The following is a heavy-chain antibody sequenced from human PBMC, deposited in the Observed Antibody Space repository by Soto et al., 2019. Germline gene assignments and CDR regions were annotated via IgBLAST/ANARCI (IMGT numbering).Heavy chain of an antibody. J-gene: IGHJ4*02. Sequence: QVQLVQSGAEVKKPGSSVKVSCKASGDTFSSYAINWVRQAPGQGLEWMGGIIPMFGTANYAQKFKGRVTITAGESTSRVYMKLSSLRSEDTAVYYCARVGQAHYYDSSGYYSPLDYWGQGTLVTVSS. D-gene: IGHD3-22*01. CDR3: ARVGQAHYYDSSGYYSPLDY. CDR2: IIPMFGTA. V-gene: IGHV1-69*01. CDR1: GDTFSSYA.